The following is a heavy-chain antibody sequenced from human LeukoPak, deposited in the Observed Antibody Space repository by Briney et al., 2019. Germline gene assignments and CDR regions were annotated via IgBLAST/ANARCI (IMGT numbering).Heavy chain of an antibody. CDR1: GLTFSRYT. J-gene: IGHJ4*02. Sequence: PGGSLRLSCAASGLTFSRYTMTWVRQAPGKGLEWVSSISSSSSYIYYAHSVKGRFTISRHNAKNSLFLEMNSLRADDTAMYYCARDASSSAFDHWGQGTLVTVSS. D-gene: IGHD6-6*01. CDR2: ISSSSSYI. V-gene: IGHV3-21*01. CDR3: ARDASSSAFDH.